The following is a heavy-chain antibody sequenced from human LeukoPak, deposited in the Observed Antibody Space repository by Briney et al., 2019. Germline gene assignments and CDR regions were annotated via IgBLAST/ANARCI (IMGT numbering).Heavy chain of an antibody. Sequence: GGSLRLSCAASGFTFSSYDMSWGSQAPGKGVEWVSAITCSGGNTYYADSVKGGFTISRDNSKNTLYLQMNSLRAEDTAVYYCALQHLWGIAASHFVYWGEGPLVTVPS. CDR1: GFTFSSYD. CDR2: ITCSGGNT. J-gene: IGHJ4*02. D-gene: IGHD6-13*01. V-gene: IGHV3-23*01. CDR3: ALQHLWGIAASHFVY.